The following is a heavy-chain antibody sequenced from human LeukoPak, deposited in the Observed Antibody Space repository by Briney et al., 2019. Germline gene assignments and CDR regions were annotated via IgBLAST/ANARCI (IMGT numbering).Heavy chain of an antibody. CDR1: GFTFSSYA. CDR3: ASTMTHKYYYYGMDV. V-gene: IGHV3-30-3*01. J-gene: IGHJ6*02. Sequence: LRLSCAASGFTFSSYAMHWVRQAPGKGLEWVAVISYDGSNKYYADSVKGRFTISRDNSKNTLYLQMNSLRAEDTAVYYCASTMTHKYYYYGMDVWGQGTTVTVSS. CDR2: ISYDGSNK. D-gene: IGHD3-22*01.